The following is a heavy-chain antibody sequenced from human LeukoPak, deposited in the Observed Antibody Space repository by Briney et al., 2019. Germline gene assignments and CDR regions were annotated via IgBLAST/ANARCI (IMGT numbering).Heavy chain of an antibody. D-gene: IGHD2-8*02. Sequence: GGSLRLSCAASGFTFGSYWMHWVRQAPGKGLVWVSRINSDGSSRSYAGSVKGRFTISRDNDKNTLYLQMNSLRAEDTAVYYCARDSADCTGGFCYLVYWGQGTLVTVSS. CDR2: INSDGSSR. CDR3: ARDSADCTGGFCYLVY. J-gene: IGHJ4*02. V-gene: IGHV3-74*01. CDR1: GFTFGSYW.